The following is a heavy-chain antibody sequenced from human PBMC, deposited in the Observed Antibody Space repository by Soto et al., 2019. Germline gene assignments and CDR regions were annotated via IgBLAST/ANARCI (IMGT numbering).Heavy chain of an antibody. CDR2: INAGNGNT. J-gene: IGHJ5*02. V-gene: IGHV1-3*01. CDR3: ARGVAGPSGWFDP. D-gene: IGHD2-15*01. CDR1: GYTFTSYA. Sequence: QVQLVQSGAEVKKPGASVKVSCKASGYTFTSYAMHWVRQAPGQXXEWMGWINAGNGNTKYSQKFQGRVTITRDTSXSTAYMELXXXRSXXXAVYYCARGVAGPSGWFDPWGQGTLVTVSS.